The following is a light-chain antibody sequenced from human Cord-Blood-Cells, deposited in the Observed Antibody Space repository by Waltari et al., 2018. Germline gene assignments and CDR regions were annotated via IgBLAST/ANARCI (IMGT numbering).Light chain of an antibody. V-gene: IGLV3-27*01. CDR3: YSAADNNRGV. CDR2: KDS. CDR1: VLAKKY. Sequence: SYELTQPSSVSVSPGPTARITCSGDVLAKKYARWFQPKPGQAPALVIYKDSARPSGIPERFSGSSSGTTVTLTISGAQVEDEADYYCYSAADNNRGVFGGGTKLTVL. J-gene: IGLJ3*02.